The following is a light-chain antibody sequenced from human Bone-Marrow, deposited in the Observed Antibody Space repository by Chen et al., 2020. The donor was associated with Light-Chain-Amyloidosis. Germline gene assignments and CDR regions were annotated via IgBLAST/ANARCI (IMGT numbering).Light chain of an antibody. CDR2: DYR. J-gene: IGLJ3*02. CDR1: NIGSTS. CDR3: QVWDRSSDRPV. Sequence: SYVQIQPSSVSVAPGKTATIACGGNNIGSTSGHWYQQTPGQAPLLVGYDYRDRPSGIPERLSGSNSGNTATLTISRVEAGDEADYYCQVWDRSSDRPVFGGGTKLTVL. V-gene: IGLV3-21*03.